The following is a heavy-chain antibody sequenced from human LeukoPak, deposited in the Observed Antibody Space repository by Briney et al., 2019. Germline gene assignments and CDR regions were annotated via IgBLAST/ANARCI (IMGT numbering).Heavy chain of an antibody. Sequence: GGSLRLSCAASGFTVSSNYMSWVRQAPGKGREWVSVIYSGGSAYYADSVKGRFTIPRDNSKNTLYLQMNSLRAEDTAVYYCARDSSYYGMDVWGQGTTVTVSS. J-gene: IGHJ6*02. CDR2: IYSGGSA. D-gene: IGHD6-6*01. CDR1: GFTVSSNY. CDR3: ARDSSYYGMDV. V-gene: IGHV3-66*01.